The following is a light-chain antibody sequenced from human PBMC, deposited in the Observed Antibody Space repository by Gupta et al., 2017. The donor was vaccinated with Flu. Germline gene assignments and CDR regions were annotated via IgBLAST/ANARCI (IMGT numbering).Light chain of an antibody. CDR1: KIGTES. Sequence: YVLTQPPSVSVVPGQTATIACGADKIGTESVHWYQQRPGQAPVLVVYDDHYRPSGIPDRFSGSNSGNTATLTISGVEAGDEADYYCQVWESSGNWVFGGGTKLTVL. CDR2: DDH. J-gene: IGLJ3*02. CDR3: QVWESSGNWV. V-gene: IGLV3-21*02.